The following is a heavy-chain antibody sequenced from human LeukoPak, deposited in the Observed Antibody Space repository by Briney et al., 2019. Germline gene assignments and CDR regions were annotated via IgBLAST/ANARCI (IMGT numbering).Heavy chain of an antibody. CDR1: GGTFSSYA. V-gene: IGHV1-69*13. CDR2: IIPIFGTA. Sequence: GASVKVSCKASGGTFSSYAISWVRQAPGQGLEWMGGIIPIFGTANYAQKFQGRVTITADESTSTAYMELSSLRSEDTAVYYCARALYCYDSSGPLQVNYNWFDPWGQGTLVTVSS. CDR3: ARALYCYDSSGPLQVNYNWFDP. J-gene: IGHJ5*02. D-gene: IGHD3-22*01.